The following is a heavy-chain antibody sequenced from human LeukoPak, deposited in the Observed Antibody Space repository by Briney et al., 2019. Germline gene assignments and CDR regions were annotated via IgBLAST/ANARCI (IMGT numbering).Heavy chain of an antibody. CDR3: ARAVPGYSSGWYFDI. Sequence: SQTLSLTCTVSGGSISSGDYYWSWIRQPPGKGLEWIGYIYYSGSTYYNPSLKSRVTISVDTSKNQFSLKLSSVTAADTAVYYCARAVPGYSSGWYFDIWGQGTMVTVSS. V-gene: IGHV4-30-4*01. CDR2: IYYSGST. J-gene: IGHJ3*02. CDR1: GGSISSGDYY. D-gene: IGHD6-19*01.